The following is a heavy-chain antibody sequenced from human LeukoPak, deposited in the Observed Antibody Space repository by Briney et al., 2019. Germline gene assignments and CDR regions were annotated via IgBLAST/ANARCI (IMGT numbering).Heavy chain of an antibody. Sequence: GSLRLSCAASGFTFSSYVMNWVRQAPGKGLEWVSSISSSSSYIYYADSVKGRFTISRDNAKNSLYLQMNSLRAEDTAVYYCARGPEARYYDILTGYYPNDYWGQGTLVTVSS. J-gene: IGHJ4*02. CDR1: GFTFSSYV. CDR3: ARGPEARYYDILTGYYPNDY. D-gene: IGHD3-9*01. CDR2: ISSSSSYI. V-gene: IGHV3-21*01.